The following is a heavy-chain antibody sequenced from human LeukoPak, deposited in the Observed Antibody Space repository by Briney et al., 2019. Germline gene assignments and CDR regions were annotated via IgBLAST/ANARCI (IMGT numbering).Heavy chain of an antibody. D-gene: IGHD4-11*01. CDR1: GFTVSSYW. V-gene: IGHV3-7*01. Sequence: GGSLRLSCAASGFTVSSYWRSWVRQAPGKGLEWVANINQDGSETFYVDAVKGRFTISRDNAKNSLFLQMNSPRGKDTAVYYCARNKAKSTTTLGYWGQGTLVIVSS. CDR3: ARNKAKSTTTLGY. CDR2: INQDGSET. J-gene: IGHJ4*02.